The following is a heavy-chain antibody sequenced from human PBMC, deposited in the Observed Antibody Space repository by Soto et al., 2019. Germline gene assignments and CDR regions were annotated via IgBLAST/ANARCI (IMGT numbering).Heavy chain of an antibody. D-gene: IGHD3-10*01. CDR2: ISGSGGST. J-gene: IGHJ4*02. V-gene: IGHV3-23*01. CDR3: AKGQRFGELSDFDY. CDR1: GFTFSSYA. Sequence: LRLSCAASGFTFSSYAMSWVRKAPGKGLEWVSAISGSGGSTYYADSVKGRFTISRDNSKNTLYLQMNSLRAEDTAVYYCAKGQRFGELSDFDYWGQGTLVTVSS.